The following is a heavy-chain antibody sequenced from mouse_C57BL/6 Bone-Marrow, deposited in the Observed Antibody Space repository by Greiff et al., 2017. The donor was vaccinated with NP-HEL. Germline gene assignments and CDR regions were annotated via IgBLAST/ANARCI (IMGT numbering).Heavy chain of an antibody. CDR3: ARSNPPWFAY. CDR2: IRNKANGYTT. V-gene: IGHV7-3*01. CDR1: GFTFTDYY. Sequence: EVKLVESGGGLVQPGGSLSLSCAASGFTFTDYYMSWVRQPPGKALEWLGFIRNKANGYTTEYSASVKGRFTISRDNSQSILYLQMNALRAEDSATYYCARSNPPWFAYWGQGTLVTVSA. J-gene: IGHJ3*01.